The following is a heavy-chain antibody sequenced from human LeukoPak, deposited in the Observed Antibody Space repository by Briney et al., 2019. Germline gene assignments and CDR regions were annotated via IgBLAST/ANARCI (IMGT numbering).Heavy chain of an antibody. CDR2: IKQDESEK. Sequence: GGSLRLSCAASGFTFSSYWMSWVRQAPGKGLEWVANIKQDESEKYYVDSVKGRFTISRDDAKNSLYLQMNSLRAEDTAVYYCARVEDYDILTGFDYWGQGTLVTVSS. CDR3: ARVEDYDILTGFDY. J-gene: IGHJ4*02. D-gene: IGHD3-9*01. CDR1: GFTFSSYW. V-gene: IGHV3-7*01.